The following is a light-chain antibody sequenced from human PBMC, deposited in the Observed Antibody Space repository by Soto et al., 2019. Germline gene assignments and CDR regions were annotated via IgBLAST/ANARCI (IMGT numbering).Light chain of an antibody. J-gene: IGKJ2*01. CDR3: QHSYITPRYT. CDR2: ASY. Sequence: DIQITQSPSSLSASVGDRVTITCRASQSISSNFTWYQNKPGRPPRLLIFASYILEGGVPSRFSGSGSNTYFTLTIDSQQPEDVATYYCQHSYITPRYTFGQGTKVEI. V-gene: IGKV1-39*01. CDR1: QSISSN.